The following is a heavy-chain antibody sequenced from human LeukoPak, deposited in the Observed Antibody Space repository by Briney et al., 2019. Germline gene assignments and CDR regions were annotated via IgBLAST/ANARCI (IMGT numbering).Heavy chain of an antibody. D-gene: IGHD3-3*01. CDR3: AKSRRITIFGVVITDYYYYGMDV. Sequence: GGSLRLSCAASGFTFSSYAMSWVRQAAGKGLEWVSAISGSGGSTYYADSVKGRFTISRDNSKNTLYLQMNSLRAEDTAVYYCAKSRRITIFGVVITDYYYYGMDVWGQGTTVTVSS. V-gene: IGHV3-23*01. J-gene: IGHJ6*02. CDR2: ISGSGGST. CDR1: GFTFSSYA.